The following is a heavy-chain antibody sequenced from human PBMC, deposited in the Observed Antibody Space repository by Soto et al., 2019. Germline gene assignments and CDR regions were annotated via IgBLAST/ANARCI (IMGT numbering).Heavy chain of an antibody. CDR3: ARDHRLEPRDYYYGMDV. Sequence: SETLSLTCTVSGGSISGYYWSWIRQPPGKGLEWIGYIYYSGSTNYNPSLKSRVTISVDTSKNQFSLKLSSVTAADTAVYYCARDHRLEPRDYYYGMDVWGQGTTVTVSS. D-gene: IGHD1-1*01. V-gene: IGHV4-59*01. J-gene: IGHJ6*02. CDR2: IYYSGST. CDR1: GGSISGYY.